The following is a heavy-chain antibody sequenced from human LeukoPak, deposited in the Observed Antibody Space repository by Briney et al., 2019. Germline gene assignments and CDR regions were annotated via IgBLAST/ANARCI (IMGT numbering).Heavy chain of an antibody. V-gene: IGHV1-8*01. Sequence: ASVKVSCRASGYTFISYDINWVRQATGQGLEWMGWMNPNNGNTGYAQKFQGRVTMTRNTSISTAYMELSSLRSEDTAVYYCARAVIVVVPAAMHNYYYYYYMDVWGKGTTVTISS. CDR2: MNPNNGNT. D-gene: IGHD2-2*01. J-gene: IGHJ6*03. CDR1: GYTFISYD. CDR3: ARAVIVVVPAAMHNYYYYYYMDV.